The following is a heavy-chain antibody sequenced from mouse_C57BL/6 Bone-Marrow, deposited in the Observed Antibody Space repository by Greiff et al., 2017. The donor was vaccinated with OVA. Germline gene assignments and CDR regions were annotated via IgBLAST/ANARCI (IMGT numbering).Heavy chain of an antibody. J-gene: IGHJ3*01. V-gene: IGHV5-17*01. Sequence: EVQVVESGGGLVKPGGSLKLSCAASGFTFSDYGMHWVRQAPEKGLEWVAYISSGSSTIYYADTVKGRFTISRDNAKNTLFLQMTSLRSEDTAMYYCARPEGSSPSWFAYWGQGTLVTVSA. CDR1: GFTFSDYG. CDR3: ARPEGSSPSWFAY. CDR2: ISSGSSTI. D-gene: IGHD1-1*01.